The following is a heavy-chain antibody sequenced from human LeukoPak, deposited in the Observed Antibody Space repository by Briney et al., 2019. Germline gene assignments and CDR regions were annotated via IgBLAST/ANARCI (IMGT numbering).Heavy chain of an antibody. CDR3: ARSATVTTGYFDY. CDR2: IYTSGST. CDR1: GGSISSYY. J-gene: IGHJ4*02. V-gene: IGHV4-4*09. Sequence: SETLSLTCTVSGGSISSYYWSWIRQPPGKGLEWIGYIYTSGSTNYNPSLKSRVTISVDTSKNQFSLKLTSVTVAETAVYYCARSATVTTGYFDYWGQGALVTVSS. D-gene: IGHD4-17*01.